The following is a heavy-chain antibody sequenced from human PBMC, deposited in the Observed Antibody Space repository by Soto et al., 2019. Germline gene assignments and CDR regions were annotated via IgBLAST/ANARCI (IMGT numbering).Heavy chain of an antibody. D-gene: IGHD3-16*01. J-gene: IGHJ4*02. Sequence: EVQLVESGGGLVQPGGSLRLSCEASGFPFSSFWMSWVRHAPGKGLEWVANIKEDGSEKNDVDSVKGRFTISRDNAQNSLYLQMNSLRAEDTAVYYCAKGGHIDYCGQGTLVTVSS. V-gene: IGHV3-7*03. CDR3: AKGGHIDY. CDR2: IKEDGSEK. CDR1: GFPFSSFW.